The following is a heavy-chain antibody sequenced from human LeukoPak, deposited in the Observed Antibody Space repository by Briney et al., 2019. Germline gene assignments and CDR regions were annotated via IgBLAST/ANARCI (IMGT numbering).Heavy chain of an antibody. CDR2: IYSGNRT. CDR3: ARLTSGNGLDV. Sequence: GGSLRLSCAASGFTVSNNYMTWVRQAPGKGREWVSVIYSGNRTKYADSVEGRFIISRDNSKNTLLVQMNSLRAEDTAVYYCARLTSGNGLDVWGQGTTVTVS. J-gene: IGHJ6*02. CDR1: GFTVSNNY. D-gene: IGHD3-3*01. V-gene: IGHV3-66*04.